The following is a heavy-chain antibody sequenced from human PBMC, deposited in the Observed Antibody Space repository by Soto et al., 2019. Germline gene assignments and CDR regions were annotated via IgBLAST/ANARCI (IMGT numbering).Heavy chain of an antibody. CDR1: GFTFDHYA. CDR3: AKGSGGGTIFGVALDL. Sequence: EVQLVASGGGLVQPGGSLRLSCAASGFTFDHYAMHWVPQAPGKGLEWVGGISWNSNSIGYVDSVKGRFTISRDSAKNSLYLQMNSLRIEDTALYFCAKGSGGGTIFGVALDLWGQGALVTVSS. J-gene: IGHJ5*02. D-gene: IGHD3-3*01. CDR2: ISWNSNSI. V-gene: IGHV3-9*01.